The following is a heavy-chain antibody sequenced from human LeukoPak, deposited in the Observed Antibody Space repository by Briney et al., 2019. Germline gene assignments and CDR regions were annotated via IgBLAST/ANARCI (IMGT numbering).Heavy chain of an antibody. CDR2: INPNSGGT. D-gene: IGHD1-1*01. Sequence: ASVKVSCKASGYTFTGYYMHWVRQAPGQGLEWMGWINPNSGGTNYAQKFQGRVTMTRDTPISTAYMELSRLRSDDTAVYYCARMLSNWNYHDYWGQGTLVTVSS. CDR1: GYTFTGYY. J-gene: IGHJ4*02. V-gene: IGHV1-2*02. CDR3: ARMLSNWNYHDY.